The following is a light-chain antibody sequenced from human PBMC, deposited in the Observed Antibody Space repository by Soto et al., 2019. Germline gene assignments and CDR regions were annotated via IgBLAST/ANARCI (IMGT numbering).Light chain of an antibody. Sequence: EIVMTQSPGTLSVSPVETATLSCRASQVLGTNLAWYQQKPGQSPTLLIYGIYIRATGVPVRFTGSVSGTEFSLTITSLQSEDFATYYCQQYNYWPPITFGQGTRLEI. J-gene: IGKJ5*01. CDR1: QVLGTN. CDR3: QQYNYWPPIT. V-gene: IGKV3-15*01. CDR2: GIY.